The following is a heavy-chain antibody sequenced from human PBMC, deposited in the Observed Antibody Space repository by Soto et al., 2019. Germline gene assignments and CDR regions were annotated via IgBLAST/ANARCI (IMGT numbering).Heavy chain of an antibody. CDR1: GGSISSGGYY. J-gene: IGHJ4*02. V-gene: IGHV4-31*03. CDR3: AIARDSSSWANPFDY. D-gene: IGHD6-13*01. CDR2: IYYSGST. Sequence: SETLSLTCTVSGGSISSGGYYWSWIRQHPGKGLEWIGYIYYSGSTYYNPSLKSRVTISVDTSKNQFSLKLSSVTAADTAVYYCAIARDSSSWANPFDYWGQGTLVTVSS.